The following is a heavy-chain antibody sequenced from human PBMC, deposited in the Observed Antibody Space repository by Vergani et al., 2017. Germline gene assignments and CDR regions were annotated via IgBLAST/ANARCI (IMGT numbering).Heavy chain of an antibody. D-gene: IGHD3-22*01. V-gene: IGHV1-69*01. Sequence: QVQLVQSGAEVKKPGYSVKVSCKASGGTFSSYAISWVRQAPGQGLEWMGGIIPIFGTANYAQKLQGRATITADESTSTAYMELSSLRSEDTAVYYCARSARPDYYDSSGLKDAFDVWGQGTMVTVSS. J-gene: IGHJ3*01. CDR1: GGTFSSYA. CDR3: ARSARPDYYDSSGLKDAFDV. CDR2: IIPIFGTA.